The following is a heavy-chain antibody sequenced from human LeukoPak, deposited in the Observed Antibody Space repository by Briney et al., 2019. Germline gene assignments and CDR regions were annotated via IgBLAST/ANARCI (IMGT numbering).Heavy chain of an antibody. CDR1: GFTFSSYA. Sequence: GGSLRLSCAASGFTFSSYAMSWVRQAPGKGLEWVSAISGSGGSTYYADSVKGRFIISRDNSKNTLYLQMNSLRVEDTAVYYCARVGGSGWDLDYWGQGTLVTVSS. J-gene: IGHJ4*02. V-gene: IGHV3-23*01. CDR2: ISGSGGST. CDR3: ARVGGSGWDLDY. D-gene: IGHD6-19*01.